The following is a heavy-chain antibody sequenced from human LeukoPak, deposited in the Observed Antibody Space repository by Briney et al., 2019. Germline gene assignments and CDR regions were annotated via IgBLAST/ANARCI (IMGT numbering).Heavy chain of an antibody. Sequence: SETLSLTCAVYGGSFSGYYWSWIRQPPGKGLEWIGEINHSGSTNYNPSLKSRVTISVDTSKNQFSLKLSSVTAADTAVYYCARGHRYSYSSWFPWTPSDHPDYWGQGTLVTVSS. J-gene: IGHJ4*02. CDR1: GGSFSGYY. V-gene: IGHV4-34*01. CDR3: ARGHRYSYSSWFPWTPSDHPDY. D-gene: IGHD5-18*01. CDR2: INHSGST.